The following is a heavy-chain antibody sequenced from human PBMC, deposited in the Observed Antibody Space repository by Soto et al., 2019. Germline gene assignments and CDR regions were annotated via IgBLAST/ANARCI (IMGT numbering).Heavy chain of an antibody. CDR3: AKSKERNFGVVRLQWTVGGTVDY. J-gene: IGHJ4*02. Sequence: GGSLRLSCAASGFTFSSYAMSWVRQAPGKGLEWVSDISGSGGSTYYADSVKGRFTISRDNSKNTLYLQMNSLRAEDTAVYYCAKSKERNFGVVRLQWTVGGTVDYWGQGTLVTVSS. V-gene: IGHV3-23*01. CDR2: ISGSGGST. CDR1: GFTFSSYA. D-gene: IGHD3-3*01.